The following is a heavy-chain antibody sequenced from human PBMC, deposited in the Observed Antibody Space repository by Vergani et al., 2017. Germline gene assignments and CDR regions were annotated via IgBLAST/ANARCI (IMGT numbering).Heavy chain of an antibody. CDR2: IYYSGST. V-gene: IGHV4-59*01. CDR3: ARVRSAAGNKYYYSMDV. CDR1: GGSISSYY. D-gene: IGHD6-13*01. J-gene: IGHJ6*01. Sequence: QVQLQESGPGLVKPSETLSLTCTVSGGSISSYYWSWIRQPPGKGLEWIGYIYYSGSTNYNPSLKSRVTISVDTSKNQFSLKLSSVTAADTAVYYCARVRSAAGNKYYYSMDVGERGTTVTVS.